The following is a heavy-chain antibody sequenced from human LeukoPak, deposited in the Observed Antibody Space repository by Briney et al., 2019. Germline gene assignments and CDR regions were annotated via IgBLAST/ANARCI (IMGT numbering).Heavy chain of an antibody. Sequence: GGSLRLSCAASGFTFDDYAMHWVQQAPGKGLEWVSGISWNSGSIGYADSVKGRFTISRDNAKNSLYLQMNSLRAEDTAVYYCASSPRAYYMDVWGKGTTVTVSS. CDR1: GFTFDDYA. CDR3: ASSPRAYYMDV. V-gene: IGHV3-9*01. J-gene: IGHJ6*03. CDR2: ISWNSGSI.